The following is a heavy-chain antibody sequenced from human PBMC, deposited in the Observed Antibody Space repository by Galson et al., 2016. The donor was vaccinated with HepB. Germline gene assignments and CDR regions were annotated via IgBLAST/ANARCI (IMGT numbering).Heavy chain of an antibody. J-gene: IGHJ6*02. CDR3: ARALYYDTSTYYYRGSDYPNYYGLDV. V-gene: IGHV3-21*01. D-gene: IGHD3-22*01. CDR1: GLTFSSYS. Sequence: SLRLSCAASGLTFSSYSMNWVRQAPGKGLEWVSSISSNSSYIYYADSVKGRFTISRDNAKNSLYLQINSLRAEDTAVYYCARALYYDTSTYYYRGSDYPNYYGLDVWGQGTTVTVSS. CDR2: ISSNSSYI.